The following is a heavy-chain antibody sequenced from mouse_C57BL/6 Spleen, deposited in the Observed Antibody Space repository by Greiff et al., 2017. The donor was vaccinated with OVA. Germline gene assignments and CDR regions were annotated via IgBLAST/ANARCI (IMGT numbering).Heavy chain of an antibody. CDR2: IDPSDSET. J-gene: IGHJ1*03. Sequence: QVQLQQPGAELVRPGSSVKLSCKASGYTFTSYWMHWVKQRPIQGLEWIGNIDPSDSETHYNQKFKDKATLTVDKSSSTAYMQLSSLTSEDSAVYYCARWSKGGYFDVWGTWTTVTVSS. CDR3: ARWSKGGYFDV. D-gene: IGHD1-3*01. V-gene: IGHV1-52*01. CDR1: GYTFTSYW.